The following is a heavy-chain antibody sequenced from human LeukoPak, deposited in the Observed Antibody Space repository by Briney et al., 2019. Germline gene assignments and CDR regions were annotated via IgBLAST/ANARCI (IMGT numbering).Heavy chain of an antibody. CDR3: ARAPRYRSGGSCYSLDY. CDR2: IYYSGST. J-gene: IGHJ4*02. CDR1: GGSISSGDYY. D-gene: IGHD2-15*01. Sequence: SETLSLTCTVSGGSISSGDYYWSWIRQPPGKGLEWIGYIYYSGSTYYNPSLKSRVTISVDTSKNQFSLKLSSVTAADTAVYYCARAPRYRSGGSCYSLDYWGQGTLVTVSS. V-gene: IGHV4-30-4*01.